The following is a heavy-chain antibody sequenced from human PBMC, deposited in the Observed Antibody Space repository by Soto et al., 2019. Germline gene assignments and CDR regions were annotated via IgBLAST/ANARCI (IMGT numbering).Heavy chain of an antibody. CDR2: ISSNGGST. D-gene: IGHD6-13*01. CDR3: VKDRWVDY. J-gene: IGHJ4*02. CDR1: EFTCSGYA. V-gene: IGHV3-64D*06. Sequence: CLSLSCLCSEFTCSGYAMHWVRQAPGKGLEYVSSISSNGGSTYYPDSVKGRFTISRDNSKNTLYLQMSSLRVEDTAVYYCVKDRWVDYWGQGTLVTVSS.